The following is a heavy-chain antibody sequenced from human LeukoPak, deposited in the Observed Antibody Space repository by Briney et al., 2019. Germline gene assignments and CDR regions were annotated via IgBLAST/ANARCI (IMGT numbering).Heavy chain of an antibody. Sequence: GASMKVSCKASGYTFSNYNIHWLRQAPGQGLEWMGIVNPSGDSTNYAQNFQGRVTMTGDTSTSTVYMELSSLRSEDTAVYYCARVRDGYNDAYDIWGQGIMVTVTS. D-gene: IGHD5-24*01. CDR2: VNPSGDST. CDR3: ARVRDGYNDAYDI. CDR1: GYTFSNYN. V-gene: IGHV1-46*01. J-gene: IGHJ3*02.